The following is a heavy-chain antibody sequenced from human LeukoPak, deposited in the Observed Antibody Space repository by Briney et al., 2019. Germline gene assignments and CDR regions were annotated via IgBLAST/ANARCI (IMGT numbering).Heavy chain of an antibody. CDR2: ISNTDSYT. D-gene: IGHD6-13*01. Sequence: GGSLRLSCSASGFTFDDYGMSWVRQAPGKGLEWISYISNTDSYTNYADSVKGRFTISRDNSKSTLYVQMNSLRAEDTAVYYCAKETTYGSSFDYWGQGTLVTVSS. CDR1: GFTFDDYG. CDR3: AKETTYGSSFDY. J-gene: IGHJ4*02. V-gene: IGHV3-11*05.